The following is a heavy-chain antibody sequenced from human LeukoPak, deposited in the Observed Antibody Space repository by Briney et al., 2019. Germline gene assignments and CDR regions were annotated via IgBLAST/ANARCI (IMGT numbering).Heavy chain of an antibody. J-gene: IGHJ4*02. Sequence: GGSLRLSCVASGFTFTGHSMHWVRQAPGKGLEWVAVIGNDEKTKFYADSLKGRFTVSRDNSKNTVYLQMNSLRDEDTAVYYCAREKQSGGTPFDYWGQGSLVTVSS. CDR1: GFTFTGHS. CDR2: IGNDEKTK. V-gene: IGHV3-30*04. CDR3: AREKQSGGTPFDY. D-gene: IGHD1-26*01.